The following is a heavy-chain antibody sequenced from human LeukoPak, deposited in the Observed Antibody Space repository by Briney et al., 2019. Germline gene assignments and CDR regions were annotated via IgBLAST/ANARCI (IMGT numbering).Heavy chain of an antibody. CDR1: GFTFSDYY. Sequence: PGGSLRLSCAASGFTFSDYYMSWIRQAPGKGLEWVSYISSSGSTIYCADSVKGRFTISRDNAKNSLYLQMNSLRAEDTAVYYCARVKYRAVAGFDYWGQGTLVTVSS. J-gene: IGHJ4*02. CDR3: ARVKYRAVAGFDY. D-gene: IGHD6-19*01. CDR2: ISSSGSTI. V-gene: IGHV3-11*01.